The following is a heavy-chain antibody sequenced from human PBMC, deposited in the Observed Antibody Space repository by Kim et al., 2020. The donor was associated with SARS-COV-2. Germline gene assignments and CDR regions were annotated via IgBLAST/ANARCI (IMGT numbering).Heavy chain of an antibody. J-gene: IGHJ4*02. CDR2: ITPAGST. V-gene: IGHV4-34*01. Sequence: SETLSLTCAVYGESFNGYYWTWIRQPPGKGLEWIGEITPAGSTNLNPSLKSRLSISGDTSKNQFSLMLSSVTVADTAVYFCARSNSPNKWIHLQLWGQGTLVTVSS. D-gene: IGHD5-18*01. CDR1: GESFNGYY. CDR3: ARSNSPNKWIHLQL.